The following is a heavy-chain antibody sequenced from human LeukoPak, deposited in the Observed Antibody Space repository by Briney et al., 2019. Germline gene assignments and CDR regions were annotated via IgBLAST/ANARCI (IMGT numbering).Heavy chain of an antibody. CDR2: ISYDGSNK. CDR3: ARARIAVAGIYFDY. J-gene: IGHJ4*02. V-gene: IGHV3-30-3*01. D-gene: IGHD6-19*01. Sequence: GGSLRLSCAASGFTFSSYAMHWVRQAPGKGLEWVAVISYDGSNKYYADYVKGRFTISRDNSKNTLYLQMNSLRAEDTAVYYCARARIAVAGIYFDYWGQGTLVTVSS. CDR1: GFTFSSYA.